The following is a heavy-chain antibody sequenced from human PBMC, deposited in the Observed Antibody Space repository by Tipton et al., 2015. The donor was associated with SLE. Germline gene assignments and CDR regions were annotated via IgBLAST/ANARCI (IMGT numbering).Heavy chain of an antibody. CDR3: ARGRIAVAGNHFDY. Sequence: TLSLTCTVSGGSVSSGSYYWAWIRQPPGKGLEWIGYIYYSGSTNYNPSLKSRVTISVDTSKNQFSLKLSSVTAADTAVYYCARGRIAVAGNHFDYWGQGTLVTVSS. V-gene: IGHV4-61*01. J-gene: IGHJ4*02. CDR2: IYYSGST. CDR1: GGSVSSGSYY. D-gene: IGHD6-19*01.